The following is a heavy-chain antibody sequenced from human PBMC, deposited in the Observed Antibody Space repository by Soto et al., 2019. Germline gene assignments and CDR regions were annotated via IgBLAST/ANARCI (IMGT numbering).Heavy chain of an antibody. CDR3: ARGDWPTQMDV. Sequence: QVQLQESGPGLVKPSQTLSLTCTVSGGSISGCTYYWSWIRQPPGQGLEWIGYIYFSGSTYYNPSLKSRVIISVDTSKNQFSLRLSSVTAADTAVYYCARGDWPTQMDVWGQGTTVTVSS. CDR2: IYFSGST. D-gene: IGHD2-21*01. CDR1: GGSISGCTYY. V-gene: IGHV4-31*03. J-gene: IGHJ6*02.